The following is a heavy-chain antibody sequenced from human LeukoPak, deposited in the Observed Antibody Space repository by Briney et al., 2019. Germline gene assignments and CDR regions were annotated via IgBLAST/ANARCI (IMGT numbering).Heavy chain of an antibody. V-gene: IGHV3-30*18. CDR3: AKGGGTGYSSSWYSN. D-gene: IGHD6-13*01. CDR2: ISFDGTNK. Sequence: GGSLRLSCAASGFTFSSYGMHWVRQAPGKGLEWVAVISFDGTNKFYADSVKGRFTISRDNSMKTVYLQMNSLRAEDAAVYYCAKGGGTGYSSSWYSNWGQGTLVTVSS. J-gene: IGHJ4*02. CDR1: GFTFSSYG.